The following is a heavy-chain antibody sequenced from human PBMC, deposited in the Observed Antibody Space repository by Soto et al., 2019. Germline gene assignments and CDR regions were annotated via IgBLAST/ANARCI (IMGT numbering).Heavy chain of an antibody. Sequence: GGSLRLSCAASGFTFSSYSMNWVRQAPGKGLEWVSSISSSSYIYYADSVKGRFTISRDNAKNSLYLQMNSLRAEDTAVYYCAILIEDCSGGSCYQPNLPIDYWGQGTLVTVSS. V-gene: IGHV3-21*01. J-gene: IGHJ4*02. CDR1: GFTFSSYS. D-gene: IGHD2-15*01. CDR2: ISSSSYI. CDR3: AILIEDCSGGSCYQPNLPIDY.